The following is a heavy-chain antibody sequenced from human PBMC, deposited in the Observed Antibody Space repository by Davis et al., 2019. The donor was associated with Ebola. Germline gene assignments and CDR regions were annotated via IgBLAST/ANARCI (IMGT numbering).Heavy chain of an antibody. V-gene: IGHV3-23*01. J-gene: IGHJ6*02. CDR3: AKGESYYYRGMDV. Sequence: GESLKISCAASGFTFSSYAMSWVRQAPGKGLEWVSAISGSGGSTYYADSVKGRFTISRDNSKNTLYLQMNSLRAEDTAVYYCAKGESYYYRGMDVWGQGTTVTVSS. CDR2: ISGSGGST. CDR1: GFTFSSYA.